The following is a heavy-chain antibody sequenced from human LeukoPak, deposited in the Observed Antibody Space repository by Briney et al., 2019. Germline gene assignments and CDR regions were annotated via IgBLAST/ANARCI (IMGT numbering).Heavy chain of an antibody. D-gene: IGHD6-13*01. CDR2: ISSSSSYI. CDR1: GFTFSSYS. J-gene: IGHJ4*02. CDR3: ARSAAAGTFFDY. V-gene: IGHV3-21*01. Sequence: GGSLRLSCAASGFTFSSYSMNWVRQAPGKGLEWVSSISSSSSYIYYADSVKGRFTISRDNAKNSLYLQMNSQRAEDTAVYYCARSAAAGTFFDYWGQGTLVTVSS.